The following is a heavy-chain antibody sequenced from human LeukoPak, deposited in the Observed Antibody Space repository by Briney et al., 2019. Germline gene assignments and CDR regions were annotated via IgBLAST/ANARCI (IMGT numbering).Heavy chain of an antibody. D-gene: IGHD6-13*01. CDR2: IYTSGST. CDR1: GGSIFSDSYY. Sequence: PSETLSLTCTFSGGSIFSDSYYWSWIRQPAGKGLEWIGRIYTSGSTNYNPSLKSRVTISVDTSKNQFSLKLRSVTAADTAVYYCARISSSNWYNERGAFDVWGQGTMVTVSS. J-gene: IGHJ3*01. V-gene: IGHV4-61*02. CDR3: ARISSSNWYNERGAFDV.